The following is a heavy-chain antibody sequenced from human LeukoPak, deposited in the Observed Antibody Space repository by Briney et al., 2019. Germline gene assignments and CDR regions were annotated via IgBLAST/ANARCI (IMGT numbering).Heavy chain of an antibody. CDR2: ISGSAATT. CDR1: GFTFSTYG. D-gene: IGHD5-12*01. J-gene: IGHJ6*03. CDR3: AREHSGYDFPGRDYYYMDV. Sequence: GGTLRLSRAASGFTFSTYGMTWVRQAPGKGLEWVSAISGSAATTFYADSVKGRFTISRDNAKNSLYLQMNSLRAEDTAVYYCAREHSGYDFPGRDYYYMDVWGKGTTVTVSS. V-gene: IGHV3-23*01.